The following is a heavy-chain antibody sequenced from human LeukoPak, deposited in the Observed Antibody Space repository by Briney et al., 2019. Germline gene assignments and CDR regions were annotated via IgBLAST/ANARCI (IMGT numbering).Heavy chain of an antibody. CDR1: GFTFSSYG. J-gene: IGHJ3*02. CDR3: AKVGHRVVVVPAAIYAFDI. V-gene: IGHV3-30*02. CDR2: IRYDGSNK. Sequence: GGSLRLSCAASGFTFSSYGMHWVRQAPGKGLEWVAFIRYDGSNKYYADSVKGRFTISRDNSKNTLYLQMNSLRAEDTAVYYCAKVGHRVVVVPAAIYAFDIWGQGTIVTVSS. D-gene: IGHD2-2*01.